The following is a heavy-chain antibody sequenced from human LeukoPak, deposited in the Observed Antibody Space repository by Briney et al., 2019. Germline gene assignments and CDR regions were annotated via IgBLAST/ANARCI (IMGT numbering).Heavy chain of an antibody. CDR1: GYTFTGYY. V-gene: IGHV1-2*02. D-gene: IGHD5-24*01. J-gene: IGHJ4*02. CDR2: INPNSGGT. CDR3: ARVLDGYNRYFNH. Sequence: GASVKVSCKASGYTFTGYYMHWVRQAPAQGLEWMGWINPNSGGTNYAQKFQGRVTMTRDTSISTAYMEVSRLRSDDTAVYQCARVLDGYNRYFNHWDQGNLVPVSS.